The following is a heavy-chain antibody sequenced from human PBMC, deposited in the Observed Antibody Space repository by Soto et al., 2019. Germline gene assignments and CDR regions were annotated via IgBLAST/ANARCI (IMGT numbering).Heavy chain of an antibody. D-gene: IGHD3-22*01. CDR2: IIPIFGTA. CDR1: GGTFSSYA. V-gene: IGHV1-69*12. Sequence: QVQLVQSGAEVKKPGSSVKVSCKASGGTFSSYAISWVRQAPGQGLEWMGGIIPIFGTADYAQKFQGRVTITADESTSTGSMERSSLRSEDTAVYYCASHYDSSGYYYRGLDYWGQGTLVTVSS. J-gene: IGHJ4*02. CDR3: ASHYDSSGYYYRGLDY.